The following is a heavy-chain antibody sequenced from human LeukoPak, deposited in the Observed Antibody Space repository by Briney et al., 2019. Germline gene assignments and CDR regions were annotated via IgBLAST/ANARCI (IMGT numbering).Heavy chain of an antibody. J-gene: IGHJ5*02. Sequence: GRSLRLSCAASGFTFSSYAMHWVRQAPGKGLEWVAVISYDGSNKYYADSVKGRFTISRDNSKNTLYLQMNSLRAEDTAVYYCARDQKIAAAGTGTSDPWGQGTLVTVSS. CDR3: ARDQKIAAAGTGTSDP. CDR2: ISYDGSNK. D-gene: IGHD6-13*01. CDR1: GFTFSSYA. V-gene: IGHV3-30-3*01.